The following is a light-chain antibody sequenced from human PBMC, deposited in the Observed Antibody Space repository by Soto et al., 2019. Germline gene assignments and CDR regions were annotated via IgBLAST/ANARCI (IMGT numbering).Light chain of an antibody. Sequence: EIVMTQSPDTLSVSPGERAALSCRTSQSVSRDLAWYQQKPGQAPTLLIYGASTRATGIPARVSGSGSGAEFPLTISSLQSEDFAVYYCHHYSNWPPYTFGQGTKLEI. V-gene: IGKV3D-15*01. CDR2: GAS. CDR3: HHYSNWPPYT. CDR1: QSVSRD. J-gene: IGKJ2*01.